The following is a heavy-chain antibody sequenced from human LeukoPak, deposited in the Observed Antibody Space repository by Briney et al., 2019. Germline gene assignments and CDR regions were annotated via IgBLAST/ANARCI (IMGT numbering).Heavy chain of an antibody. CDR1: GYTFTSYG. CDR3: ARALTSWETFDY. CDR2: ISAYNGNT. J-gene: IGHJ4*02. D-gene: IGHD2-2*01. V-gene: IGHV1-18*01. Sequence: ASVKVSCKASGYTFTSYGISWVRQAPGQGLEWMGWISAYNGNTNYAQKLQGRVTMTTDTSTSTAYMEPRSLRSDDTAVYYCARALTSWETFDYWGQGTLVTVSS.